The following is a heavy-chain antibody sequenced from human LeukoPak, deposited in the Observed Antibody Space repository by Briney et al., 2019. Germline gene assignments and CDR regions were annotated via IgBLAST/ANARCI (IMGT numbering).Heavy chain of an antibody. J-gene: IGHJ6*02. Sequence: SETLSLTCTVSGGSISSYYWSWIRQPAGKGLEWIGRIYTSGSTNYNPSLKSRVTMSVDTSKNQFSLKLSSVTAADTAVYYCARDGALTTRRYYYYYYGMDVWGQGTTVTVSS. CDR2: IYTSGST. V-gene: IGHV4-4*07. CDR1: GGSISSYY. CDR3: ARDGALTTRRYYYYYYGMDV. D-gene: IGHD4-17*01.